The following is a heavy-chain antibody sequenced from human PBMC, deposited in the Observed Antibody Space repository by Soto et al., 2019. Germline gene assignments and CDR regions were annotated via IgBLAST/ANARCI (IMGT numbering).Heavy chain of an antibody. Sequence: QVQLVESGGGVVQPGGSLRLSCAASGFTFNNYGMHWVRQAPGKGLEWVAVIWNDGSDYYYATSVKGRFTISRDNSKSTQYLLKIRMRAEDSDVYSCARRASAPDTRRAAIAGSALDIWGQGTVVTVSS. J-gene: IGHJ3*01. V-gene: IGHV3-33*01. CDR1: GFTFNNYG. CDR2: IWNDGSDY. D-gene: IGHD6-13*01. CDR3: ARRASAPDTRRAAIAGSALDI.